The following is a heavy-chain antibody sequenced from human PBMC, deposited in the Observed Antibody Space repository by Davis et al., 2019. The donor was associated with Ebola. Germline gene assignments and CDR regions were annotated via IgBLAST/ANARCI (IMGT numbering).Heavy chain of an antibody. Sequence: SETLSLTCTVSGGSISSSNWWSWVRQPPGKGLEWIGEINHSGTTNYDPSLKSRVTITVDTSKNQFSLKVTSVTAADKAVYYCARGVYYDSSGYSNLYYYYYGMDVWGQGTTVTVSS. CDR3: ARGVYYDSSGYSNLYYYYYGMDV. V-gene: IGHV4-4*02. CDR2: INHSGTT. CDR1: GGSISSSNW. J-gene: IGHJ6*02. D-gene: IGHD3-22*01.